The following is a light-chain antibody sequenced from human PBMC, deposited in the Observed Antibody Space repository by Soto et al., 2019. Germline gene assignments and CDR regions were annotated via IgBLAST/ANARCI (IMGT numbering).Light chain of an antibody. CDR2: WAS. J-gene: IGKJ1*01. CDR3: QQYYSSPRT. Sequence: DIVMTQSPDSLAVSLGERATINCKSSQSVLNSSNNKNYLTWYQQKPGQPPKLLIYWASTRESGVPDRFSGSGSRTDFTLTSSSLQAEDVAVYYCQQYYSSPRTFGQGTKVEIK. CDR1: QSVLNSSNNKNY. V-gene: IGKV4-1*01.